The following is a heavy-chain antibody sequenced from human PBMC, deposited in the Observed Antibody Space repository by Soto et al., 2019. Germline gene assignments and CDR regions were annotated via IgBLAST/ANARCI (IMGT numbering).Heavy chain of an antibody. CDR1: GFTVTINY. J-gene: IGHJ4*02. CDR2: IYSGGTI. CDR3: HGYGY. V-gene: IGHV3-53*01. D-gene: IGHD5-12*01. Sequence: EVQVVESGGGLIQPEGSLRLSCAVSGFTVTINYMRWVRQAPGKGLEWVSVIYSGGTIYYADSVKGRFTISRDTSKNTLYLQMNSLRGEDTAVYYCHGYGYWGQGTLVIVSS.